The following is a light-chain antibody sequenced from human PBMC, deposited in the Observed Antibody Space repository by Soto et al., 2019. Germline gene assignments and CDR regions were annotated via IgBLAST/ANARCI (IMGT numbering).Light chain of an antibody. CDR3: LLSYSDEKV. CDR2: DTS. CDR1: TGAVTSGHY. J-gene: IGLJ1*01. V-gene: IGLV7-46*01. Sequence: TVTLTCGSSTGAVTSGHYPYWFQQKPGRAPRTLIYDTSNKYSWTPARFSGSLLGGKAALTLSGAQPEDEADYYCLLSYSDEKVFGTGTKVTVL.